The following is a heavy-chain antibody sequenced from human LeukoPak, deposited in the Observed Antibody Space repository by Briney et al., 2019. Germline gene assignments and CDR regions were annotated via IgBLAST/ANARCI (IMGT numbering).Heavy chain of an antibody. CDR2: IYYSGST. D-gene: IGHD5-12*01. V-gene: IGHV4-39*07. CDR3: ARSGSGYLRYYFDY. Sequence: SETLSLTCTVSGGSISSSSYYWGWLRQPPGKGLEWLGSIYYSGSTYYNPSLKSRVTISVDTSKNQFSLKLSSVTAADTAVYYCARSGSGYLRYYFDYWGQGTLVTVSS. J-gene: IGHJ4*02. CDR1: GGSISSSSYY.